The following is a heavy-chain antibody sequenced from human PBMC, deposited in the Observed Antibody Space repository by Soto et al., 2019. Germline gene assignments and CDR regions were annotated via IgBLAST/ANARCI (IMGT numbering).Heavy chain of an antibody. J-gene: IGHJ6*02. CDR2: IYWDGDK. V-gene: IGHV2-5*02. Sequence: QITLKESGPPLVKPTQTLTLTCTFSGFSLNTGGLGVGWIRQPPGKALEWLALIYWDGDKRYSASLKSRLSITKDTCNNQVVLTMTNMDPVDTATYYCAHSRCAGDCLRSYSSHNYYGMDVWGQGTTVTVSS. D-gene: IGHD2-21*02. CDR3: AHSRCAGDCLRSYSSHNYYGMDV. CDR1: GFSLNTGGLG.